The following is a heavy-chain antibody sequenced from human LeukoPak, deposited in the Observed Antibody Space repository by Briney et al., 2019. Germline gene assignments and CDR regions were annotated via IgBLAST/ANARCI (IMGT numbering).Heavy chain of an antibody. Sequence: SETLSLTCTVSGGSISSYYWSWIRQPPGKGLEWIGYIYYSGSTNYNPSLRSRVTISVDTSKNQFSLKLSSVTAADTAVYYCARLAAAGSDYWGQGTLVTVSS. J-gene: IGHJ4*02. V-gene: IGHV4-59*08. D-gene: IGHD6-13*01. CDR3: ARLAAAGSDY. CDR2: IYYSGST. CDR1: GGSISSYY.